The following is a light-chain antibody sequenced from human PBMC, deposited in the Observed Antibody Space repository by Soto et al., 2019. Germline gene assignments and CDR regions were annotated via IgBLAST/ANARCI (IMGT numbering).Light chain of an antibody. Sequence: QPVLPQPPSVYGAPGQRVIISCTGSSSNIGAGYDVHWYQQLPGTAPKLLIYGNSNRPSGVPDRFSGSKSGTSASLAITGLQAEDEADYYCQSYDSSLSGYVFGTGTKVTVL. CDR1: SSNIGAGYD. CDR2: GNS. CDR3: QSYDSSLSGYV. V-gene: IGLV1-40*01. J-gene: IGLJ1*01.